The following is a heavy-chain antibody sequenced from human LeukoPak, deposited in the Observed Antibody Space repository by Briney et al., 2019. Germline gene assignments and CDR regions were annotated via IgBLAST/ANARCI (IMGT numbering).Heavy chain of an antibody. Sequence: GGSLRLSCAASGFSVSSNYMSWVRQAPGKGLEWVSVIYSGGSTYYADSVKGRFTISRDNSKNTLYLQMNSLRAEDTAVYYCAREYRGEYYFAYWGQGTLVTVSS. D-gene: IGHD3-10*01. CDR2: IYSGGST. J-gene: IGHJ4*02. CDR1: GFSVSSNY. V-gene: IGHV3-66*01. CDR3: AREYRGEYYFAY.